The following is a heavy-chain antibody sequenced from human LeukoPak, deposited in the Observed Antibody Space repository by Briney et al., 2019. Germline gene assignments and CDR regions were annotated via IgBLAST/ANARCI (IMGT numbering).Heavy chain of an antibody. V-gene: IGHV7-4-1*02. CDR1: GYTFDRYA. J-gene: IGHJ2*01. D-gene: IGHD6-19*01. Sequence: ASVKVSCKASGYTFDRYALNWVRQAPGQGLEWMGWININTGNPTYAQGLTGRFLFSLDTSVSTTYLQINSLKAEDTAVYYCARVVYSSDRYWYFDLWGRGTLVTVSS. CDR2: ININTGNP. CDR3: ARVVYSSDRYWYFDL.